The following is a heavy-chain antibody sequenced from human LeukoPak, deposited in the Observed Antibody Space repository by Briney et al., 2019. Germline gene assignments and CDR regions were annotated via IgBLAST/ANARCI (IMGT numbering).Heavy chain of an antibody. V-gene: IGHV4-59*01. J-gene: IGHJ4*02. Sequence: SETLSLTCAVYGGSFSGYYWSWIRQPPGKGLEWIGYIYYSGSTNYNPSLKSRVTISVDTSKNQFSLKLSSVTAADTAVYYCARALVVPAAMFDYWGQGTLVTVSS. D-gene: IGHD2-2*01. CDR3: ARALVVPAAMFDY. CDR2: IYYSGST. CDR1: GGSFSGYY.